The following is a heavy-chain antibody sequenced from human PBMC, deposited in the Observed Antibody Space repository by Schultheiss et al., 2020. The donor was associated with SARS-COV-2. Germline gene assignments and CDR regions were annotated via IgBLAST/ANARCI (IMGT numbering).Heavy chain of an antibody. Sequence: ASVKVSCKASDYTFTNYNIAWERQAPGQGLEWMGWISPYNGHTNSAQRLQGRVTMTRDTSTSTVYMELSSLRSEDTAVYYCAREVVTAGKPLDYWGQGTLVTVSS. D-gene: IGHD2-2*02. V-gene: IGHV1-18*04. CDR2: ISPYNGHT. CDR1: DYTFTNYN. J-gene: IGHJ4*02. CDR3: AREVVTAGKPLDY.